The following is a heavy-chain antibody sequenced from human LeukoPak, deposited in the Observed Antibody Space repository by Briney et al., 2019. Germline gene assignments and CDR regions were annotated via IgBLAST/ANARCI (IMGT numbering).Heavy chain of an antibody. CDR1: GGSFSGYY. V-gene: IGHV4-34*01. D-gene: IGHD2-15*01. CDR3: ARGRKLYCSGGSCYKGWFDP. J-gene: IGHJ5*02. Sequence: SETLSLTCAVYGGSFSGYYWSWIRQPPGKGLEWIGEINHSGSTNYNPSLKSRVTISVDTSKNQFSLKLSSVTAADTAVYYCARGRKLYCSGGSCYKGWFDPWGQGTLVTVSS. CDR2: INHSGST.